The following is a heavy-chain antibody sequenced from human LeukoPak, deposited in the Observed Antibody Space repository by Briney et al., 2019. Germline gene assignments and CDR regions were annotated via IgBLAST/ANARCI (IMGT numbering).Heavy chain of an antibody. J-gene: IGHJ6*02. CDR2: IIPIFGTA. V-gene: IGHV1-69*13. CDR1: GGTFSSYA. D-gene: IGHD5-24*01. Sequence: GASVKVSCKASGGTFSSYAISWVRQAPGQGLEWMGGIIPIFGTANYAQKFQGRVTITADESTSTAYMEPSSLRSEDTAVYYCAREEMATTYYYYGMDVWGQGTTVTVSS. CDR3: AREEMATTYYYYGMDV.